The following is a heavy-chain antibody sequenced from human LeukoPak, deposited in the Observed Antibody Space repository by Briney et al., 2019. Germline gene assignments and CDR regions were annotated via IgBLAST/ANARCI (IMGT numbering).Heavy chain of an antibody. CDR1: GITFSNSA. J-gene: IGHJ3*02. Sequence: PGGSLRLSCAASGITFSNSALSWVRQAPGKGLEWVSTITKSGDQTHYADSVRGLFTISRDIFKNTLYLQMNSLRAEDTAVYHCVKSAGKDGYRDVFDIWGQGTVVTVSS. CDR3: VKSAGKDGYRDVFDI. V-gene: IGHV3-23*01. D-gene: IGHD5-24*01. CDR2: ITKSGDQT.